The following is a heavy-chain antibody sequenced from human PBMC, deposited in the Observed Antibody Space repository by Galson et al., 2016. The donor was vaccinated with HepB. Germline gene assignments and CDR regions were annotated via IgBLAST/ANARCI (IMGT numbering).Heavy chain of an antibody. V-gene: IGHV1-69*13. CDR3: ARDGYSSGWDRDGY. J-gene: IGHJ4*02. Sequence: SVKVSCKASGGTFSTYAINWVRQAPGQGLEWMGGIIPMLDTTNYAQKFQGRLTITADESTRTAFMDLSSLRSEDTAMYYCARDGYSSGWDRDGYWGQGTLVTVSS. CDR1: GGTFSTYA. CDR2: IIPMLDTT. D-gene: IGHD6-19*01.